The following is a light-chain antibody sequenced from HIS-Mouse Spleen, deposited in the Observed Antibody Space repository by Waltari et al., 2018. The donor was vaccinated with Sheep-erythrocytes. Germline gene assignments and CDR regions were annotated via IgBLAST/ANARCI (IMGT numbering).Light chain of an antibody. CDR1: SSDVGGYNY. Sequence: QSALTQPPSASGSPGQSVTISCTGTSSDVGGYNYVSWYQQHPGKAPKPKIYEGSKRPSGVSTRVSGSKSGNTASLTISGLQAEDEADYYCCSYAGSSTPWVFGGGTKLTVL. J-gene: IGLJ3*02. V-gene: IGLV2-23*01. CDR3: CSYAGSSTPWV. CDR2: EGS.